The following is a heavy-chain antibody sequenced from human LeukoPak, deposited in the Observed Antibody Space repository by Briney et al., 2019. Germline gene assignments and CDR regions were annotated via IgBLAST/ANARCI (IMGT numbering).Heavy chain of an antibody. CDR2: ITGGGSTI. Sequence: GGSLRLSCAASGFTFSDYYMSWIRQAPGKGLEWVSYITGGGSTIYYADSVKGRFTVSRDNAKNSLYLQMSSLRAEDTAVYYCARGSSGWLIGAFDIWGQGTMVTVSS. V-gene: IGHV3-11*04. D-gene: IGHD6-19*01. J-gene: IGHJ3*02. CDR3: ARGSSGWLIGAFDI. CDR1: GFTFSDYY.